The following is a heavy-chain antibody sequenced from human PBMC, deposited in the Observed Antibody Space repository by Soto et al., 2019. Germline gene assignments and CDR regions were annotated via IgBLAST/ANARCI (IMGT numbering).Heavy chain of an antibody. CDR1: GFTFSDNY. V-gene: IGHV3-11*01. D-gene: IGHD3-22*01. Sequence: GGSLRLSCAVSGFTFSDNYMSWLRQAPGKGLEWISYISGSSRIIYYADSVKGRFTISRDNAKNSLYLHMNSLRADDTAVYYCARDNMIPTPWGQGTLVTVSS. CDR3: ARDNMIPTP. J-gene: IGHJ5*02. CDR2: ISGSSRII.